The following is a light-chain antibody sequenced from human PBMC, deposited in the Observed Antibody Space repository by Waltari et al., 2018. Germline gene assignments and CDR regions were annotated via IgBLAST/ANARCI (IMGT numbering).Light chain of an antibody. CDR2: DVT. J-gene: IGLJ1*01. CDR3: ASYTTTGTYV. Sequence: QSALTQPASVSGSPGQSIAISCTGTSSDVGGYNYVSWYQQHPGKAPKLIIYDVTNRPSGIADRFFGSKSGNTASLAISWLQADDEADYHCASYTTTGTYVFGTGTKVTVL. V-gene: IGLV2-14*03. CDR1: SSDVGGYNY.